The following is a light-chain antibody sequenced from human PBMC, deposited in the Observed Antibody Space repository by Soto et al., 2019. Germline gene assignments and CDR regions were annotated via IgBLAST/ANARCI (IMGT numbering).Light chain of an antibody. CDR3: SAWDDSLRSNI. CDR2: SNK. V-gene: IGLV1-44*01. CDR1: RSNIGGNH. Sequence: QLVLTQPSSASGTPGQSVTISCSGSRSNIGGNHVSWYQQIPGTAPKLLIHSNKQRASGVPDRFSGSRSGTSASLVISGLQSEDEAEYFCSAWDDSLRSNIFGSGTKLTVL. J-gene: IGLJ1*01.